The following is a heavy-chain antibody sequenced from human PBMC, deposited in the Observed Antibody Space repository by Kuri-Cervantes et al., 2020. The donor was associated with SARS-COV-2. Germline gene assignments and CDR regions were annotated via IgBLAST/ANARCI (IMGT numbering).Heavy chain of an antibody. V-gene: IGHV3-74*01. CDR3: ARREAAAGFDY. CDR1: GFTFSTYW. Sequence: GESLKISCSASGFTFSTYWMHWVRQAPGKGLVWVSLINSDVTITRYADSVKGRFTISRDNAKNTLYLQMNSLRAEDTAVYYCARREAAAGFDYWGQGTLVTVSS. D-gene: IGHD6-13*01. J-gene: IGHJ4*02. CDR2: INSDVTIT.